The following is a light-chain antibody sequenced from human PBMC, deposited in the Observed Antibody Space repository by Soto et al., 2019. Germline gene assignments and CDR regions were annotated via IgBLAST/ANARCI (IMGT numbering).Light chain of an antibody. CDR2: RVS. V-gene: IGKV3-15*01. Sequence: EIVLTQSPATLSVSPGERATLSCRASQSISTNLAWFLQKPGQAPRLLISRVSTRATGIPARFSGSGSGTEFTLTISSLPSEDFAVYYCQQSYNWPWTFGQGTKVEVK. CDR1: QSISTN. CDR3: QQSYNWPWT. J-gene: IGKJ1*01.